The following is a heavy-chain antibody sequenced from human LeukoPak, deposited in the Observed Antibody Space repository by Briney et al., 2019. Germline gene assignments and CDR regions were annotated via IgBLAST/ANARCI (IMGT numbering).Heavy chain of an antibody. CDR1: GFTFSSYV. CDR2: ISYDGSNE. V-gene: IGHV3-30*04. CDR3: ATSIAVAGTRRRGAFDI. J-gene: IGHJ3*02. D-gene: IGHD6-19*01. Sequence: PGGSLRLSCAASGFTFSSYVMHWVRQAPGKGLEWVAIISYDGSNEYYADSVKGRFTISRDNSKNTLYLQMNSLRAEDTALYYCATSIAVAGTRRRGAFDIWGQGTMVNVSS.